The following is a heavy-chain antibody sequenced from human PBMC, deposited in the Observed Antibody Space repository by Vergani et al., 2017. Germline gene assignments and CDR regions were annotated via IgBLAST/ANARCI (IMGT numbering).Heavy chain of an antibody. V-gene: IGHV3-7*01. CDR3: ARVCRSRTNSGSYWVGFFYYYYYMDV. Sequence: EVQLVESGGGLVQPGGSLRLSCAASGFTFSSYWMSWVRQAPGKGLEWVANIKQDGSEKYYVDSVKGRFTISRDNAKNSLYLQMNSLRAEDTAVYYCARVCRSRTNSGSYWVGFFYYYYYMDVWGKGP. CDR1: GFTFSSYW. J-gene: IGHJ6*03. D-gene: IGHD1-26*01. CDR2: IKQDGSEK.